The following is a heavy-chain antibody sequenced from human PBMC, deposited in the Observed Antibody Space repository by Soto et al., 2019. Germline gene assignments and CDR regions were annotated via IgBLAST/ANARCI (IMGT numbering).Heavy chain of an antibody. Sequence: SETLSLTCAVYGGSFSGYYWSWIRQPPGKGLEWIGEINHSGSTNYNPSLKSRVTISVDTSKNQFSLKLSSVTAADTAVYYCARGPWSYQLSWFVPWGQGTLVTVSS. D-gene: IGHD2-2*01. CDR2: INHSGST. V-gene: IGHV4-34*01. CDR3: ARGPWSYQLSWFVP. J-gene: IGHJ5*02. CDR1: GGSFSGYY.